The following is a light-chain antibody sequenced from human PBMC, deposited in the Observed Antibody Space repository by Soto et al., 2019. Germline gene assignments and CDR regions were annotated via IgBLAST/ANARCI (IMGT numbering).Light chain of an antibody. J-gene: IGKJ2*01. CDR1: QTISSNY. CDR3: QQYHNWPPQYT. Sequence: EIVLTQSPGTLSLSAGERATLSCRASQTISSNYLAWYQQKPGQAPRLLIFGASYRATGIPDRFSGSGSGTDFTLTISRLEPEDFAVYYCQQYHNWPPQYTFGQGTKLQIK. V-gene: IGKV3-20*01. CDR2: GAS.